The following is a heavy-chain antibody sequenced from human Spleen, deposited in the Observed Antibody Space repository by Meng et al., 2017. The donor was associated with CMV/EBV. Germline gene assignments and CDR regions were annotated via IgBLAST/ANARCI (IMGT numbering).Heavy chain of an antibody. CDR2: IWYDGNNK. D-gene: IGHD2-2*01. Sequence: GESLKISCAASGFTFSSYGKHWVRQAPGKGLEWVTFIWYDGNNKYYADSVKGRFTISRDNSKSTLYLQMNSLRAEDTAVYYCAKVTIGYCGSSSCPGDYWGQGTLVTVSS. CDR1: GFTFSSYG. CDR3: AKVTIGYCGSSSCPGDY. J-gene: IGHJ4*02. V-gene: IGHV3-30*02.